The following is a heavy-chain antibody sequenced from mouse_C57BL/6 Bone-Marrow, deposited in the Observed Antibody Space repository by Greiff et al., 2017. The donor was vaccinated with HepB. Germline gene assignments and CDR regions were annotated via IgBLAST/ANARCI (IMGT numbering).Heavy chain of an antibody. CDR2: IHPNSGST. J-gene: IGHJ1*03. Sequence: VQLQQPGAELVKPGASVKLSCKASGYTFTSYWMHWVKQRPGQGLEWIGMIHPNSGSTNYNEKFKSKATLTVDKSSSTAYMQLSSLTSEDSAVYYCARRRSSHWYFDVWGTGTTVTVSS. V-gene: IGHV1-64*01. CDR3: ARRRSSHWYFDV. D-gene: IGHD1-1*01. CDR1: GYTFTSYW.